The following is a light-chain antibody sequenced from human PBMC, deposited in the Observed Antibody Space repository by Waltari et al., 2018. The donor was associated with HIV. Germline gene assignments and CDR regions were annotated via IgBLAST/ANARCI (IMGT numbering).Light chain of an antibody. J-gene: IGLJ3*02. Sequence: QSALTQPASVSGSPGQSLTISCTGTSSDVGCYALVSWYQQHPGKAPKLMIYDVSNRPSGCSHRCSASKSGTTASLTISGLQAEDDDDYCCSSYTSSNPLVFGGGTKLTVL. CDR1: SSDVGCYAL. V-gene: IGLV2-14*03. CDR2: DVS. CDR3: SSYTSSNPLV.